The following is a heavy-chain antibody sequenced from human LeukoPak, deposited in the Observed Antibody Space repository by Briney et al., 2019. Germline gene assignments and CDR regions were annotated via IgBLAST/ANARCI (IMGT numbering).Heavy chain of an antibody. D-gene: IGHD3-22*01. V-gene: IGHV3-23*01. Sequence: GGSLRLSCAASGLTFSSYAMSWVRQAPGKGLEWVSAISGSGGSTYYADSVKGRFTISRDNSKNTLYLQMNSLRAEDTAVYYCARDLLNYYDSSGYDYWGQGTLVTVSS. CDR3: ARDLLNYYDSSGYDY. J-gene: IGHJ4*02. CDR2: ISGSGGST. CDR1: GLTFSSYA.